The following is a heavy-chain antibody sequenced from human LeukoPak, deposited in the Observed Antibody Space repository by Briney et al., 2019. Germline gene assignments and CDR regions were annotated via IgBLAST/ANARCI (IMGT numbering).Heavy chain of an antibody. V-gene: IGHV3-64*01. CDR3: ARGAYYYDRSAYYPD. CDR1: GFTFSSYA. Sequence: GGSLRLSCAASGFTFSSYAMHWVRQAPGKGLEYVSGISSSGGTTYFANSVKGRFTISRDNSKNTLYLQMGSLRAEDMAVYFCARGAYYYDRSAYYPDWGQGTLVTVSS. J-gene: IGHJ4*02. D-gene: IGHD3-22*01. CDR2: ISSSGGTT.